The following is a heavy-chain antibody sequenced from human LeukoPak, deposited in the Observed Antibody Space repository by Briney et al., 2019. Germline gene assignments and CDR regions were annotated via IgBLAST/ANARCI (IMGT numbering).Heavy chain of an antibody. CDR3: ARVVVTHWGFDY. J-gene: IGHJ4*02. V-gene: IGHV4-34*01. CDR1: GGSFSGYY. Sequence: SETLSLTCAVYGGSFSGYYWSWIRQPPGKGLEWIGEINHSGSTNYNPSLKSRVTISVDTSKNQFSLKLSSVTAADTAVYYCARVVVTHWGFDYWGQGTLVTVSS. CDR2: INHSGST. D-gene: IGHD2-15*01.